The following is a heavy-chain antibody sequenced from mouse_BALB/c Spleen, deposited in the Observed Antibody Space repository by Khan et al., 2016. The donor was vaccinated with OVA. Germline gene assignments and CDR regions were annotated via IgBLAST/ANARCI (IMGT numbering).Heavy chain of an antibody. CDR1: GYTFTSYW. D-gene: IGHD2-10*02. Sequence: QVQLQQSGAELARPGASVKLSCKASGYTFTSYWMQWVKQRPGQGLEWIGAIYPGDGDTRYTQKFKGKATLTADKSSSTAYMQLSSLASEDSAVYYWARGGYGNRYYAMDYWGQGTSVTVSS. V-gene: IGHV1-87*01. CDR3: ARGGYGNRYYAMDY. J-gene: IGHJ4*01. CDR2: IYPGDGDT.